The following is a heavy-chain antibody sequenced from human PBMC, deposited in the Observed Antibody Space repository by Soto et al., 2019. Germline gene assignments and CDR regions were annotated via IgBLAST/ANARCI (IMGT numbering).Heavy chain of an antibody. CDR3: ARPRSSTIEPPDLYYYYGMDV. V-gene: IGHV4-39*01. D-gene: IGHD2-2*01. CDR2: IYYSGST. CDR1: GGSISSSSYY. J-gene: IGHJ6*02. Sequence: SETLSLTCTVSGGSISSSSYYWGWIRQPPGKGLEWIGSIYYSGSTYYNPSLKSRVTISVDTSKNQFSLKLSSVAAADTAVYYCARPRSSTIEPPDLYYYYGMDVWGQGTTVTVSS.